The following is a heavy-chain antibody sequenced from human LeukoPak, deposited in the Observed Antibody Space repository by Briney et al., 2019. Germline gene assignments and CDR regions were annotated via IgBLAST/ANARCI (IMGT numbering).Heavy chain of an antibody. D-gene: IGHD3-22*01. Sequence: SETLSLTCTVSGGSVNNGGYYWSWIRQPPGKGLEWIGDISYSGSTNCNPSLKSRVTISVDKSKNQFSLKLSSVTAADTAVYYCARFGYYGDYWGQGTLVTVSS. CDR2: ISYSGST. J-gene: IGHJ4*02. CDR1: GGSVNNGGYY. CDR3: ARFGYYGDY. V-gene: IGHV4-61*08.